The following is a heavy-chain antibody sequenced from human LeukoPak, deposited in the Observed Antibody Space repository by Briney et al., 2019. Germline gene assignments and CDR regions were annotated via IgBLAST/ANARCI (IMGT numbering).Heavy chain of an antibody. CDR1: GFTFSSYA. CDR3: ARDIIAVAGTYYYYYYGMDV. J-gene: IGHJ6*02. Sequence: GGSLRLSCAASGFTFSSYAMSWVRQAPGKGLEWVSAISGIGGSTYYADSVKGRFTISRDNSKNTLYLQMNSLRAEDTAVYYCARDIIAVAGTYYYYYYGMDVWGQGTTVTVSS. D-gene: IGHD6-19*01. CDR2: ISGIGGST. V-gene: IGHV3-23*01.